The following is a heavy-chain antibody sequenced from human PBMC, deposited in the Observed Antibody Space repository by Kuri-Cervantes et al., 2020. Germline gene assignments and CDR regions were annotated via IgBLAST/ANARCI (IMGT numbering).Heavy chain of an antibody. J-gene: IGHJ4*02. CDR2: INAEGTLI. CDR1: GFTFRTYW. D-gene: IGHD3-10*01. V-gene: IGHV3-74*01. CDR3: AKAPAHTISNGDY. Sequence: GESLKISCAASGFTFRTYWLHWVRQPPGKGLEWVSRINAEGTLITYADSVKGRFTISRDNVKNTLHLQMNSLRAEDTAVYYCAKAPAHTISNGDYWGQGTLVTVSS.